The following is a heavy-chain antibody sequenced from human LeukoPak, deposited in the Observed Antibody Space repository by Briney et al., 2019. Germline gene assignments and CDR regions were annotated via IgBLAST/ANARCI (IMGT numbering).Heavy chain of an antibody. J-gene: IGHJ4*02. CDR3: ARGYSGYDSS. CDR1: GVSISSYY. V-gene: IGHV4-59*01. Sequence: PSETLSLTCTVSGVSISSYYWSWIRQPPGKGLEWIGYIYYSGSTNYNPSLKSRVTISVDTSKNQFSLKLSSVTAADTAVYYCARGYSGYDSSWGQGTLVTVSS. CDR2: IYYSGST. D-gene: IGHD5-12*01.